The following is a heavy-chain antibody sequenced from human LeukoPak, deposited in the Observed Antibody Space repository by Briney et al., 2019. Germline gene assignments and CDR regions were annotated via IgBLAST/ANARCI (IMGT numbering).Heavy chain of an antibody. J-gene: IGHJ4*02. CDR2: IKQDGSEK. V-gene: IGHV3-7*03. Sequence: GGSLRLSCAASGFTFSSYWMSWVRQAPGEGLEWVANIKQDGSEKYYVDSVKGRFTISRDSSKNTLYLQMNSLRADDTAVYYCARDSSSGWYHDYWGQGTLVTVSS. CDR1: GFTFSSYW. CDR3: ARDSSSGWYHDY. D-gene: IGHD6-19*01.